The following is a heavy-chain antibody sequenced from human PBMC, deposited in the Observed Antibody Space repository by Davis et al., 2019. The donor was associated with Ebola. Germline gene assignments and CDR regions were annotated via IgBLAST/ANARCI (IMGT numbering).Heavy chain of an antibody. CDR1: QFTFTNFA. V-gene: IGHV3-23*01. D-gene: IGHD4-17*01. J-gene: IGHJ3*02. CDR2: ISGSGAST. CDR3: ARGAYGDYIVKAFDI. Sequence: GGSLRLSCAASQFTFTNFAMNWVRQAPGKGPEWVSSISGSGASTYYADSVQGRFTISRDNSKNTLYLQMNSLRAEDTAIYYCARGAYGDYIVKAFDIWGQGTKVTVSS.